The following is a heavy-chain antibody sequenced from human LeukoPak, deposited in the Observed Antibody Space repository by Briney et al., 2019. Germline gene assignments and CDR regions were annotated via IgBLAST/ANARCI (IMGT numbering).Heavy chain of an antibody. Sequence: SETLSLTCTVSGGSISSGTYYWSWIRQPAGNGLEWIGRIYIIGSTNYNPSLKSRVTISLDTSKNQFSLKLSSVTAADTAVYYCARSAAALKYALDIWGQGTMVTVSS. J-gene: IGHJ3*02. D-gene: IGHD6-13*01. CDR1: GGSISSGTYY. V-gene: IGHV4-61*02. CDR2: IYIIGST. CDR3: ARSAAALKYALDI.